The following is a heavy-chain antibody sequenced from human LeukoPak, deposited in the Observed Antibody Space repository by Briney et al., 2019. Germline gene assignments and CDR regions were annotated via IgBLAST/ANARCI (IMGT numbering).Heavy chain of an antibody. CDR1: GGSISSGGYY. CDR2: TYHSGST. V-gene: IGHV4-30-2*01. Sequence: SETLSLTCTVSGGSISSGGYYWSWIRQPPGKGLEWIGYTYHSGSTYYNPSLKSRVTISVDRSKNRFSLKLSSVTAADTAVYYCARPYPLYCSSTSCQDYWGQGTLVTVSS. J-gene: IGHJ4*02. D-gene: IGHD2-2*01. CDR3: ARPYPLYCSSTSCQDY.